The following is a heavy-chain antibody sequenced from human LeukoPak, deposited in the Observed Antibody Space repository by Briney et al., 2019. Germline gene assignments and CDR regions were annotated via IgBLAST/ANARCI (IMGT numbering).Heavy chain of an antibody. Sequence: SETLSLTCTVSGYSISSGYYWGWIRQPPGQGLGWIGSIYHSGSTYYNPSLKSRVTISVDKSKHQFSLKLSSVTAADTAVYYCARATAMVLPYYYYYYYMDVWGKGTTVTVSS. CDR2: IYHSGST. D-gene: IGHD5-18*01. CDR3: ARATAMVLPYYYYYYYMDV. CDR1: GYSISSGYY. V-gene: IGHV4-38-2*02. J-gene: IGHJ6*03.